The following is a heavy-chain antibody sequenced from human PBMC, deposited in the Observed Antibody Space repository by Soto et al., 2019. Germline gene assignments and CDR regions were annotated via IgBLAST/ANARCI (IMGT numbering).Heavy chain of an antibody. D-gene: IGHD6-13*01. CDR1: GYTFTGYY. J-gene: IGHJ6*02. CDR2: INPNSGGT. Sequence: ASVKVSCKASGYTFTGYYMHWVRQAPGQGLEWMGWINPNSGGTNYAQKFQGRVTMTRDTSISTAYMELSRLRSDDTAVYYGASGDLSSSSFGSYYGMDVWGQGTTVTVSS. V-gene: IGHV1-2*02. CDR3: ASGDLSSSSFGSYYGMDV.